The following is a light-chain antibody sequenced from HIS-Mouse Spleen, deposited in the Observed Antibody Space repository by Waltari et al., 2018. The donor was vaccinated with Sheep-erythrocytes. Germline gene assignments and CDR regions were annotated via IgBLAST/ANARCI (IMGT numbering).Light chain of an antibody. Sequence: QSVLPQPPSASGPPWQRVTISCSGSSSNTGTHTLTRYQQLPGTAPKPLIYSNKQRPSGVPDRFSGSKSGTSASLAISGLQSEDEADYYCAAWDDSLNGPVFGGGTKLTVL. CDR2: SNK. CDR3: AAWDDSLNGPV. J-gene: IGLJ3*02. CDR1: SSNTGTHT. V-gene: IGLV1-44*01.